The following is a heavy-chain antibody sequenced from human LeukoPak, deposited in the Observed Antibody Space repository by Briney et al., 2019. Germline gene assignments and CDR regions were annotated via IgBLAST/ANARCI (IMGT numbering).Heavy chain of an antibody. D-gene: IGHD3-16*01. CDR2: IYYSGST. CDR3: ARVSDDYVWGSYRLYYFDY. Sequence: SQTLSLTCTVSGGSIGSGGYYWSWIRQHPGKGLEWIGYIYYSGSTYYNPSLKSRVTISVDTSKNQFSLKLSSVTAADTAVYYCARVSDDYVWGSYRLYYFDYWGQGTLVTVSS. J-gene: IGHJ4*02. CDR1: GGSIGSGGYY. V-gene: IGHV4-31*03.